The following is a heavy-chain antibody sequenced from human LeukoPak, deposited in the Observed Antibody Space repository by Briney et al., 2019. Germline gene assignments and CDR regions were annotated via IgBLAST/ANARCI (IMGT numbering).Heavy chain of an antibody. CDR1: GGSISSSYY. J-gene: IGHJ4*02. CDR2: IYYSGST. V-gene: IGHV4-39*01. CDR3: ARHYGP. D-gene: IGHD3-10*01. Sequence: PSETLSLTCTVSGGSISSSYYWGWIRQPPGKGLEWIGSIYYSGSTYYNPSPKSRVTISVDTSKNQFSLKLNSVTATDTAVYYCARHYGPWGQGTLVTVSS.